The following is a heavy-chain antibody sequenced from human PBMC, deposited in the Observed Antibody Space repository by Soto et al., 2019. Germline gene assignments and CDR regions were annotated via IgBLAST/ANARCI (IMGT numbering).Heavy chain of an antibody. CDR3: ARGTYYDSSRPDY. V-gene: IGHV4-34*01. D-gene: IGHD3-22*01. CDR1: GGSFRGYY. Sequence: HSETLSLACAVCGGSFRGYYGSWIRQPPGKGLEWIGEINHSGSTNYNPSLKSRVTISVDTSKNQFSLKLSSVTAADTAVYYCARGTYYDSSRPDYLGQGTLVTVPQ. J-gene: IGHJ4*02. CDR2: INHSGST.